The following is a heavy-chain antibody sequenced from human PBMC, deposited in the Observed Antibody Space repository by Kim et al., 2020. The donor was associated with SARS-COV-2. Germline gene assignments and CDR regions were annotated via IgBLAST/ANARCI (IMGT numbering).Heavy chain of an antibody. D-gene: IGHD1-7*01. CDR1: GFSVSNNY. CDR2: IYSGGTT. J-gene: IGHJ5*02. V-gene: IGHV3-53*01. CDR3: ASPINGTPS. Sequence: GGSLRLSCAASGFSVSNNYMTWVRQAPGKGLEWVSVIYSGGTTYYADSVKGRFTVSRDISKNTLFLQMNNLRADDTATYYCASPINGTPSWGQGIPVPVS.